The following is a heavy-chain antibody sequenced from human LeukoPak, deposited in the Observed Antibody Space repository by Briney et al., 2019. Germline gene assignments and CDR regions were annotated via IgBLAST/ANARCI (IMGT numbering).Heavy chain of an antibody. CDR3: AKGAGTYEYFDY. V-gene: IGHV3-30*02. D-gene: IGHD1-26*01. Sequence: PGGSLRLSCVASGFSFSNYAMHWVRQAPGGGLEWVALIRYDGSMKYYADSVKGRFTISRDNSNHTLLLQMNSLRGEDTAVYYCAKGAGTYEYFDYWGQGTLVTVSS. CDR2: IRYDGSMK. J-gene: IGHJ4*02. CDR1: GFSFSNYA.